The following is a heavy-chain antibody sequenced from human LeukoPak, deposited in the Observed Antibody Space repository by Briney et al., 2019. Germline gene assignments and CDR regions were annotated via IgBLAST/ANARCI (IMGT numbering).Heavy chain of an antibody. CDR1: GYTFTSYG. V-gene: IGHV1-18*01. Sequence: ASVKVSCKASGYTFTSYGISWVRQAPGQGLEWMGWISAYNGNTNYAQKLQGRVTMATDTSTITAYMELRSLRSDDTAVYYCARESEGRDGYNLAYYYMDVWGKGTTVTVSS. J-gene: IGHJ6*03. CDR2: ISAYNGNT. D-gene: IGHD5-24*01. CDR3: ARESEGRDGYNLAYYYMDV.